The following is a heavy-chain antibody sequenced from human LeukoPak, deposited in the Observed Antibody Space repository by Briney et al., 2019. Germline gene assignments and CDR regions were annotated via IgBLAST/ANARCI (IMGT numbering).Heavy chain of an antibody. CDR3: ARELVAGGGRRGMDV. CDR1: GFTVSTNF. J-gene: IGHJ6*02. CDR2: VNSDSRT. D-gene: IGHD6-19*01. Sequence: GGSLRLSCAASGFTVSTNFMSWVRQAPGKGLEWVSVVNSDSRTSYADSVRGRFTISRDNSKNMLYLQMSSLRVEDTAVYYCARELVAGGGRRGMDVWGQGTTATVSS. V-gene: IGHV3-66*01.